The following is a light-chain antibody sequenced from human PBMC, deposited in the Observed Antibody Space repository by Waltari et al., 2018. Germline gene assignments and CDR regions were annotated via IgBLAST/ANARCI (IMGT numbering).Light chain of an antibody. CDR1: QSLVSSDGNTY. CDR2: KVS. V-gene: IGKV2-30*01. CDR3: MQGIHRPWT. J-gene: IGKJ1*01. Sequence: DVVMTQSPLSLPVTLGQPASISCRSSQSLVSSDGNTYFNWFQQRPGQSQRRLLYKVSNRDSGVPDRFSGSGSGTDFTLRISRVEAEDVGVYYCMQGIHRPWTFGQGTKVEIK.